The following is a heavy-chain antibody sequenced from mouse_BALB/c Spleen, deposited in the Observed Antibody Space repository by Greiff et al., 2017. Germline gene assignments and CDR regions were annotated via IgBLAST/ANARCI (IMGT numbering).Heavy chain of an antibody. CDR2: ILPGSGST. Sequence: QVQLKESGAELMKPGASVKISCKATGYTFSSYWIEWVKQRPGHGLEWIGEILPGSGSTNYNEKFKGKATFTAATSSNTAYMQLSSLTSEDSAVYYCARSYGYPAWFAYWGQGTLVTVSA. V-gene: IGHV1-9*01. D-gene: IGHD2-2*01. CDR1: GYTFSSYW. J-gene: IGHJ3*01. CDR3: ARSYGYPAWFAY.